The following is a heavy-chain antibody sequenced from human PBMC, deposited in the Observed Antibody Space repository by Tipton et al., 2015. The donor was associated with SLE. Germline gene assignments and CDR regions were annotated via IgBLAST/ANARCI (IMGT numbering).Heavy chain of an antibody. CDR2: VSDDGNT. J-gene: IGHJ3*02. Sequence: TLSLTCTVSGDSISGHHWGWIRQPPGKGLQFVAYVSDDGNTNYNPSLGSRVTISVDTAKNQFSLKLSSVTAADTAVYYCARDRCSGGSCYLDAFDIWGQGTMDTVSS. V-gene: IGHV4-59*11. CDR3: ARDRCSGGSCYLDAFDI. D-gene: IGHD2-15*01. CDR1: GDSISGHH.